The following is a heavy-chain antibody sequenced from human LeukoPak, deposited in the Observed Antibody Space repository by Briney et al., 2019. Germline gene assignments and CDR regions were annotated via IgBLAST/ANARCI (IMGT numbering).Heavy chain of an antibody. Sequence: QPGRSLRLSCAASGFSFGTSGMHWVRQAPGKGLEWVAVVWYDGTNKHYADSVKGRFTISRDNSKNTLYLQMTSLRVEDTAVHYCARNEYSTLDYWGQGTLVTVSS. J-gene: IGHJ4*02. D-gene: IGHD4-11*01. V-gene: IGHV3-33*01. CDR2: VWYDGTNK. CDR1: GFSFGTSG. CDR3: ARNEYSTLDY.